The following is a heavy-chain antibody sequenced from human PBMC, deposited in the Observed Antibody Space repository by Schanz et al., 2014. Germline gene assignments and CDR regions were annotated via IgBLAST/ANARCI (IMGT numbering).Heavy chain of an antibody. CDR3: AKVAPAATYLDS. J-gene: IGHJ4*02. CDR1: GFTFSDYY. CDR2: ISDSGDST. Sequence: VKLLDSGGGLVKPGGSLRLSCAASGFTFSDYYMTWIRQAPGKGLEWVSDISDSGDSTHYADSVKGRFTISRDNAKNSLFLQMNSLSAEDTAVYYCAKVAPAATYLDSWGLGTLVTVSS. D-gene: IGHD2-2*01. V-gene: IGHV3-11*01.